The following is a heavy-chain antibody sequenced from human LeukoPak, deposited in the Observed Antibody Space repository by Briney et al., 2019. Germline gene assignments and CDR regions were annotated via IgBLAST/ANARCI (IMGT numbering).Heavy chain of an antibody. CDR2: ISYDGSNK. D-gene: IGHD4-17*01. V-gene: IGHV3-30*18. J-gene: IGHJ4*02. Sequence: GGSLRLSCAASGFTFSSYGIHWVRQAPGKGLEWVAFISYDGSNKYYADSVKGRFTISRDNSKNTLYLQMNTLRAEDTAVYYCAKGSRTTVTTFFDYWGQGTLVTVSS. CDR1: GFTFSSYG. CDR3: AKGSRTTVTTFFDY.